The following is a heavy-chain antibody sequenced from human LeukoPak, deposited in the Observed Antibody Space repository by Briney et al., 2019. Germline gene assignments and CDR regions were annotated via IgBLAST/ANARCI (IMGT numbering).Heavy chain of an antibody. Sequence: GGSLRLSCAASGFTFSSYAMHWVRQAPGKGLEWVAVISYDGSNKYYADSVKGRFTISRDNSKNTLYLQMSSLRAEDTAVYYCARDYPYYYDSSGFFIWGQGTMVTVSS. V-gene: IGHV3-30*04. CDR2: ISYDGSNK. CDR1: GFTFSSYA. D-gene: IGHD3-22*01. J-gene: IGHJ3*02. CDR3: ARDYPYYYDSSGFFI.